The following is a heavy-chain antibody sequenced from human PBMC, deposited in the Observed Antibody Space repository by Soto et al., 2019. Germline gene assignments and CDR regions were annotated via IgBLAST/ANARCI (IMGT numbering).Heavy chain of an antibody. V-gene: IGHV1-18*01. CDR3: ARGNYYGSGSFYY. CDR1: GYTFSSYG. J-gene: IGHJ4*02. CDR2: ISAYNGKT. Sequence: QVQLVQSGPEVKEPGASVKVSFKASGYTFSSYGFSWVRQAPGQGLEWMGWISAYNGKTNYLQRLQGRVNMTTDTSTSTAYMELKSLRSDDTAVYYCARGNYYGSGSFYYWGQGTLVTVSS. D-gene: IGHD3-10*01.